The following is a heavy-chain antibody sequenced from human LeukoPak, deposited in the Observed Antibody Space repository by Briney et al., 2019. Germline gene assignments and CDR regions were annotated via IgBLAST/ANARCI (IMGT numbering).Heavy chain of an antibody. Sequence: GGSLRLSCAASGFTVSSNYMSWVRQAPGKGLEWVSAISSSGGSTYYADSVKGRFTISRDNSKNTLYLQMNSLRAEDTAVYYCATTYSSSWTPRAFDIWGQGTMVTVSS. CDR1: GFTVSSNY. J-gene: IGHJ3*02. V-gene: IGHV3-23*01. CDR2: ISSSGGST. D-gene: IGHD6-13*01. CDR3: ATTYSSSWTPRAFDI.